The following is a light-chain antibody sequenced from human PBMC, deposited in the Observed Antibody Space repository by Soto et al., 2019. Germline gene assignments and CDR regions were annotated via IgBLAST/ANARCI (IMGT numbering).Light chain of an antibody. CDR3: QQYSSSRT. J-gene: IGKJ1*01. CDR1: QSVSSY. V-gene: IGKV3-20*01. Sequence: EIVLTQSPGTLSLSPGERATLSCRASQSVSSYLAWYQQKPGQAPRLLIYGGSSRATGIPVRFSGSGSATEFTLNIKRLEPEDFAVYYCQQYSSSRTFGQGTKVDIK. CDR2: GGS.